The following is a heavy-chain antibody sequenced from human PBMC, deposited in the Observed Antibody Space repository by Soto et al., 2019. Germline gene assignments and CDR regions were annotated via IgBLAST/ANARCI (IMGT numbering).Heavy chain of an antibody. Sequence: QITLKESGPTLVKPTQTLTLTCTCSGFSVSTSGVAVGWIRQPPGKALEWLALIYWDDDKRYSPPLKSRLALTKDTSKNQVVLIMTNMDPVDTATYYCAHRGYDSSGYLNWFDPWGQGTLVTVSS. CDR1: GFSVSTSGVA. D-gene: IGHD3-22*01. J-gene: IGHJ5*02. CDR2: IYWDDDK. V-gene: IGHV2-5*02. CDR3: AHRGYDSSGYLNWFDP.